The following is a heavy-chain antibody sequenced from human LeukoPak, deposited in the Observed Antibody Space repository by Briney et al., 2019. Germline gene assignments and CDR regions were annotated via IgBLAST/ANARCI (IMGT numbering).Heavy chain of an antibody. J-gene: IGHJ4*02. CDR1: GFTFTSYG. CDR2: ISSSSSYI. D-gene: IGHD3-16*01. V-gene: IGHV3-21*01. Sequence: GRSLRLSCAASGFTFTSYGMNWVRQAPGKGLEWVSSISSSSSYIYYADSVKGRSTISRDNAKNSLYLQMNSLRAEDTAVYYCARGRRELGERGFDYWGQGTLVTVSS. CDR3: ARGRRELGERGFDY.